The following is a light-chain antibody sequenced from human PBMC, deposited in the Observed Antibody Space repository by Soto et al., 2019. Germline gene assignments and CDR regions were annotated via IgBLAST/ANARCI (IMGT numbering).Light chain of an antibody. CDR2: DAS. Sequence: EILLTQSPATLSLSPGERATLSCRASQSVSRYLAWYQQKPGQAPRLLIYDASNRATGIPARFSGNGSATDFTLPISRLEPPDFAAYYCQQYGSSHLISFGHGTRLEIK. CDR3: QQYGSSHLIS. J-gene: IGKJ5*01. V-gene: IGKV3-11*01. CDR1: QSVSRY.